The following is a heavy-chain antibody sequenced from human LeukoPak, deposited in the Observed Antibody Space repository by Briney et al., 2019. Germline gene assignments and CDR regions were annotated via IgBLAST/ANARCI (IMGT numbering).Heavy chain of an antibody. CDR2: MPYDENVADNEIP. D-gene: IGHD3-3*01. CDR1: GDSISNSGWS. Sequence: SETLSLTCIVSGDSISNSGWSWGWIRQPPGKGLEWIGTMPYDENVADNEIPSYNPSLKSRVSISADTSKNQLSLKVNSVTAADTASYYCARLTLTGVGGRGWFDAWAREPWSSSPQ. CDR3: ARLTLTGVGGRGWFDA. J-gene: IGHJ5*02. V-gene: IGHV4-39*01.